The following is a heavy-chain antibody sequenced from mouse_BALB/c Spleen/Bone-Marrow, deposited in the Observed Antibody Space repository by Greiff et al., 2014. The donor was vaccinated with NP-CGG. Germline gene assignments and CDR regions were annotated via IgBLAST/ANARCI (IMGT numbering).Heavy chain of an antibody. CDR3: ARGRDYDVFAY. CDR1: GYTFTSYW. Sequence: VQLVESGAELVRPGASVKLSCKASGYTFTSYWMNWVKQRPEQGLEWIGRIDPYDSETHYNQKFKDKATLTVDKSSSTAYMQLSSLTSEDSAVYYCARGRDYDVFAYWGQGTLVTVSA. J-gene: IGHJ3*01. V-gene: IGHV1-74*04. D-gene: IGHD2-4*01. CDR2: IDPYDSET.